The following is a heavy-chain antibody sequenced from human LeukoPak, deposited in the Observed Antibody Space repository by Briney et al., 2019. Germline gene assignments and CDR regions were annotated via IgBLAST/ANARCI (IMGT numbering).Heavy chain of an antibody. Sequence: ASVKVSCKASGYTFTNNFMHWVRQAPGQGLEWMGIINPSGDNTWYAQKFQGRVTMTRDMATSTDYMEVSSLRSEDAAVYYCARDNSVGDSAWWFDPWGQGTLVTVSS. J-gene: IGHJ5*02. V-gene: IGHV1-46*01. CDR1: GYTFTNNF. D-gene: IGHD5-12*01. CDR3: ARDNSVGDSAWWFDP. CDR2: INPSGDNT.